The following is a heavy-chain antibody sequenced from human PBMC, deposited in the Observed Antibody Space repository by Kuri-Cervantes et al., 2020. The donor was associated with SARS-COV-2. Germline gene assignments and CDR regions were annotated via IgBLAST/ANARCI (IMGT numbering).Heavy chain of an antibody. Sequence: ASVKVSCKASGYTFTSYGISWVRQAPGQGLEWMGWISAYNGNTIYAQKLQGRVTMTTDTSTSTDYMELRRLRSDDTAVYYCARDGYDVWSGSFFDIWGQGTMVTVSS. CDR3: ARDGYDVWSGSFFDI. J-gene: IGHJ3*02. CDR1: GYTFTSYG. D-gene: IGHD3-3*01. CDR2: ISAYNGNT. V-gene: IGHV1-18*01.